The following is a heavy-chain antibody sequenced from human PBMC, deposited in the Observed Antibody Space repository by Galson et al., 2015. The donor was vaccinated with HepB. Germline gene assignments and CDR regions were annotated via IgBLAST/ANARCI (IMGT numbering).Heavy chain of an antibody. V-gene: IGHV4-61*02. CDR2: IYTSGST. Sequence: TLSLTCTVYGGSISSSSYYWGWIRQPAGKGLEWIGRIYTSGSTNYNPSLKSRVTMSVDTSKNQFSLKLSSVTAADTAVYYCARTSIAVVYDAFDIWGQGTMVTVSS. J-gene: IGHJ3*02. D-gene: IGHD6-19*01. CDR1: GGSISSSSYY. CDR3: ARTSIAVVYDAFDI.